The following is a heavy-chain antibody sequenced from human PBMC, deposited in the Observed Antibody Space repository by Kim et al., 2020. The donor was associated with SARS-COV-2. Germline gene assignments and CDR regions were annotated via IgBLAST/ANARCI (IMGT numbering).Heavy chain of an antibody. CDR3: ARGGSNWLDFDY. V-gene: IGHV3-23*01. D-gene: IGHD1-20*01. CDR1: GFTFNTYA. CDR2: IGGGGGRT. J-gene: IGHJ4*02. Sequence: GGSLRLSCAASGFTFNTYAMNWVRQAPGKGLEWVSTIGGGGGRTYYADSVKGRFTITRDNSKNTLYLQMNSRRAGDAAIYYCARGGSNWLDFDYWGQGILVTVSS.